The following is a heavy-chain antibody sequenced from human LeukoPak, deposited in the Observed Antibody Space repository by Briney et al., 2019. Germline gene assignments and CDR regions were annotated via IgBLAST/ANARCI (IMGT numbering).Heavy chain of an antibody. CDR3: ARFYYDFWSGYQPLDY. V-gene: IGHV3-7*01. CDR2: IKQDGSEK. Sequence: GGSLRLSCAASGFTFSSYWMSWVRQAPGKGLEWVANIKQDGSEKYYVDSVKGRFTISRDDAKNSLYLQMNSLRAEDTAVYYCARFYYDFWSGYQPLDYWGQGTLVTVSS. J-gene: IGHJ4*02. D-gene: IGHD3-3*01. CDR1: GFTFSSYW.